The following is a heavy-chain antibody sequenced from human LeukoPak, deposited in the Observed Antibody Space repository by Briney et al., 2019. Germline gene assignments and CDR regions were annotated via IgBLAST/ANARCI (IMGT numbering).Heavy chain of an antibody. CDR2: ISYDGSNT. CDR1: GFSFSDYA. Sequence: GGSLRLSCAASGFSFSDYAMHWVRQAPGKGLEWVAIISYDGSNTHYTDSVKGRFTISRDNSKNTLYLQMNSQRPEDTAVYYCAREFEATGFWALDFWGQGTLVTASS. D-gene: IGHD3-16*01. J-gene: IGHJ4*02. CDR3: AREFEATGFWALDF. V-gene: IGHV3-30-3*01.